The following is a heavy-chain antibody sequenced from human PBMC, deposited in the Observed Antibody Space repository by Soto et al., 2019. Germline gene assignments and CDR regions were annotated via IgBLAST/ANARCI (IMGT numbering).Heavy chain of an antibody. V-gene: IGHV3-15*07. CDR1: GFSFTSAW. CDR2: IKSETDGGTT. J-gene: IGHJ4*02. CDR3: IGHVTIGGAPFIY. Sequence: EVQVVESGGGFVEPGGSLRLSCAASGFSFTSAWLTWVRQAPGKGLEWVGRIKSETDGGTTAFAAPVKDRFTMSRDDAENSVCMQMNSLQTEGTAMYYCIGHVTIGGAPFIYWGQRILVTVSS. D-gene: IGHD3-3*01.